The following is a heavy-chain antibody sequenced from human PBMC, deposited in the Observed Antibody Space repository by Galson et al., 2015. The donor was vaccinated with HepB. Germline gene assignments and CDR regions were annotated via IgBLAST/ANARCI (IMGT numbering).Heavy chain of an antibody. V-gene: IGHV4-34*01. Sequence: ETLSLTCAVYGGSFSGYYWSWIRQPPGKGLEWIGEINHSGSTNYNPSLKSRVTISVDTSKNQFSLKLSSVTAADTAVYYCARGGYYDFWSGYYQPSHFDYWGQGTLVTVSS. J-gene: IGHJ4*02. CDR3: ARGGYYDFWSGYYQPSHFDY. CDR1: GGSFSGYY. D-gene: IGHD3-3*01. CDR2: INHSGST.